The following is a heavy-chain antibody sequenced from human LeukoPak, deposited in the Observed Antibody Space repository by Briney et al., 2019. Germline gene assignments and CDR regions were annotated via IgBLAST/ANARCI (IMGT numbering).Heavy chain of an antibody. CDR1: GYTFTGYY. J-gene: IGHJ2*01. CDR3: ARDRGDYGDYSTAGYFDL. Sequence: GASVKVSCKASGYTFTGYYMHWVRQAPGQGLEWMGWINPNSGGTNYAQKFQGRVTMTRDTSISTAYMELSRLRSDDTAVYYCARDRGDYGDYSTAGYFDLWDRGSLVTVSS. V-gene: IGHV1-2*02. CDR2: INPNSGGT. D-gene: IGHD4-17*01.